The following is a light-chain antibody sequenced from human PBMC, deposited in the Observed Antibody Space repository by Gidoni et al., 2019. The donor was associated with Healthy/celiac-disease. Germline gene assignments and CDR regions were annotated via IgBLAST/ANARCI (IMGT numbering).Light chain of an antibody. CDR3: QHRSNWPLT. Sequence: ELVLTQSPATLSLSPGERATLSCRASQSVSSYVAWYQQKPGQAPRLLIYDASNRATGIPARFSGSGSGTDFTLTISSLEPEDFAVYYCQHRSNWPLTFGGGTKVEIK. V-gene: IGKV3-11*01. CDR1: QSVSSY. CDR2: DAS. J-gene: IGKJ4*01.